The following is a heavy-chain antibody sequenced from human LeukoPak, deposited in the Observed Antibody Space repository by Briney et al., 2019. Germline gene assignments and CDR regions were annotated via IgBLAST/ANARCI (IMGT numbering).Heavy chain of an antibody. V-gene: IGHV4-39*07. Sequence: SETLSLTCTVSGGSISSSSYYWGWIRQPPGKGLEWIGSIYYSGSTYYNPSLKSRVTISVDTSKNQFSLKLSSVTAADTAVYYCARGLDIVVVPAAAYYFDYWGQGTLVTVSS. CDR1: GGSISSSSYY. CDR3: ARGLDIVVVPAAAYYFDY. CDR2: IYYSGST. J-gene: IGHJ4*02. D-gene: IGHD2-2*01.